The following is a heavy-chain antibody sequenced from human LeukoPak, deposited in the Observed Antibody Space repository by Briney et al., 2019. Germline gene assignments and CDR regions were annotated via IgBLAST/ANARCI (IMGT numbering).Heavy chain of an antibody. D-gene: IGHD3-3*01. CDR1: GGSISSGDYY. V-gene: IGHV4-30-4*08. Sequence: SETLSLTCTASGGSISSGDYYWSWIRQPPGKGLEWIGYIYYSGSTYYNPSLKSRVTISVDTSKNQFSLKLSSVTAADTAVYYCARVFEYYDFWSGYYRGGPQNAFDIWGQGTMVTVSS. CDR2: IYYSGST. J-gene: IGHJ3*02. CDR3: ARVFEYYDFWSGYYRGGPQNAFDI.